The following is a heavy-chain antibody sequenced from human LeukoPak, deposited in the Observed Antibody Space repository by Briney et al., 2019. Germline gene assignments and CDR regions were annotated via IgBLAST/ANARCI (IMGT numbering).Heavy chain of an antibody. CDR2: IYYSGST. V-gene: IGHV4-39*07. J-gene: IGHJ4*02. CDR1: GGSISSSSYY. D-gene: IGHD6-19*01. Sequence: SETLSLTCTVSGGSISSSSYYWGWIRQPPGKGLEWIGSIYYSGSTYYNPSLKSRVTISVDTSKNQFSLKLSSVTAADTAVYYCARAKQQWLPIDYWGQGTLVTVSS. CDR3: ARAKQQWLPIDY.